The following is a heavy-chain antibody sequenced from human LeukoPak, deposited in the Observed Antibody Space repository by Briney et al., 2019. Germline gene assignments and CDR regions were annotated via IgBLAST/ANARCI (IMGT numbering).Heavy chain of an antibody. CDR3: AHSLGYYDFWSSRSDYYYYMDV. D-gene: IGHD3-3*01. CDR2: IYWDDDK. Sequence: ESGPTLVKPTQTLTLTCTFSGFSLSTSGVGVGWIRQPPGKALEWLALIYWDDDKRYSPSLKSRLTITKDTSKNQVVLTMTNMDPVDTATYYCAHSLGYYDFWSSRSDYYYYMDVWGKGTTVTVSS. CDR1: GFSLSTSGVG. J-gene: IGHJ6*03. V-gene: IGHV2-5*02.